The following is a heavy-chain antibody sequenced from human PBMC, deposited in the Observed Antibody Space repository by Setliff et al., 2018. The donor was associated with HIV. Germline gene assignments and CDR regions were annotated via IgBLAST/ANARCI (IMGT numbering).Heavy chain of an antibody. CDR3: ARDHPYFCSSTSCSFLDY. V-gene: IGHV1-2*06. CDR1: GYTFPDYY. D-gene: IGHD2-2*01. Sequence: SVKVSCKTSGYTFPDYYLHWVRQAPGQGLEWMGRISPNSGGTNYAQKFQGRVTMTRDTSINTVYMELSSLRSDDTAVYYCARDHPYFCSSTSCSFLDYWGQGTLVTVSS. CDR2: ISPNSGGT. J-gene: IGHJ4*02.